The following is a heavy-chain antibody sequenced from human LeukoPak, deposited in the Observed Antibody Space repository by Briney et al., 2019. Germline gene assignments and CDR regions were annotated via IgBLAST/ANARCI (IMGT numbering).Heavy chain of an antibody. V-gene: IGHV1-18*01. J-gene: IGHJ4*02. D-gene: IGHD6-6*01. CDR2: ITAYNGNT. Sequence: SVNVPFQASGYTFPSYCISLVRQAPAQGLGWMGGITAYNGNTNHPQKLPGRVTMTTDTSTSTAYMELRSLRSDDTAVYYCARDRGSSSRLFDYWGQGTLVTVSS. CDR1: GYTFPSYC. CDR3: ARDRGSSSRLFDY.